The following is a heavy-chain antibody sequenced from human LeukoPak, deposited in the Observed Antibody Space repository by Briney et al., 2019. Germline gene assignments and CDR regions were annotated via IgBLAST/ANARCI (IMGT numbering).Heavy chain of an antibody. CDR1: GYTFTSYD. V-gene: IGHV1-8*03. Sequence: ASVKVSCKASGYTFTSYDINWVRQATGQGLEWMGWMNPNSGNTGYAQKFQGRVTITADKSTSTAYMELSSLRSEDTAVYYCARDFTPVEMATKGDYWGQGTLVTVSS. D-gene: IGHD5-24*01. CDR2: MNPNSGNT. CDR3: ARDFTPVEMATKGDY. J-gene: IGHJ4*02.